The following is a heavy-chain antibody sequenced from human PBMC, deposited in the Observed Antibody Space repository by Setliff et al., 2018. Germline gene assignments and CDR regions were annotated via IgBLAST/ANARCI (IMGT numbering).Heavy chain of an antibody. CDR2: MYYSGST. V-gene: IGHV4-39*01. CDR3: ARHLLVQGTYHFDY. CDR1: GGSISSGSYY. J-gene: IGHJ4*02. D-gene: IGHD3-10*01. Sequence: KPSETLSLTCSVSGGSISSGSYYWGWIRQSPGKGLEWIGSMYYSGSTYYNPSLKGRVTLSVDTTKNQFSLKLTSMTAADTAVYFCARHLLVQGTYHFDYWGQVSPVTVSS.